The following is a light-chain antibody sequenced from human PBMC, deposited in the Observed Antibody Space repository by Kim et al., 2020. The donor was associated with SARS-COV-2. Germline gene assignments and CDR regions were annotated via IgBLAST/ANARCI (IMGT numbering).Light chain of an antibody. Sequence: VTIPCTRSGGSIASNYVQWYQQSPGSAPTTVIYGDNQRPSGVPDRFSGSIDSSSNSASLTISGLKTEDEADYYCQSYDSSTPNWVFGGGTQLTVL. V-gene: IGLV6-57*03. J-gene: IGLJ3*02. CDR1: GGSIASNY. CDR3: QSYDSSTPNWV. CDR2: GDN.